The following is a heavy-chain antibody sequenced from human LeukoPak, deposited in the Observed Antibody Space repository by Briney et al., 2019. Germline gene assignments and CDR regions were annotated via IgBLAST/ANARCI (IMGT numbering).Heavy chain of an antibody. CDR1: GYTFTGYY. V-gene: IGHV1-2*02. Sequence: ASVKVSCKASGYTFTGYYMHWVRQAPGQGLEWMGWINPNSGGTNYAQKFQGRVTTTRDTSISTAYMELSRLRSDDTAVYYCAISLYDSSGYYWDYWGQGTLVTVSS. CDR2: INPNSGGT. CDR3: AISLYDSSGYYWDY. D-gene: IGHD3-22*01. J-gene: IGHJ4*02.